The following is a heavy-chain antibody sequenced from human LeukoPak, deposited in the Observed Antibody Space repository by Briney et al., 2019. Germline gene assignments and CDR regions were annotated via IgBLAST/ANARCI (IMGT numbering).Heavy chain of an antibody. Sequence: GVSLRLSCAASGFTFSNAWMSWVRQAPGKGPEWVGRIKSKTDGGTPDYGALVKGRFTISRDDSKNMLFLQMNSLKTEDSAVYYCTTGRSGGRGGNLDYWGQGALVTVSS. D-gene: IGHD2-15*01. CDR3: TTGRSGGRGGNLDY. CDR2: IKSKTDGGTP. J-gene: IGHJ4*02. CDR1: GFTFSNAW. V-gene: IGHV3-15*01.